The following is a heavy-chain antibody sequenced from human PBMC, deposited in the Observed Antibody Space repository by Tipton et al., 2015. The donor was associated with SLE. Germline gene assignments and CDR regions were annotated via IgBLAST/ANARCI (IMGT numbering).Heavy chain of an antibody. CDR1: GFTFSNYA. Sequence: SLRLSCAASGFTFSNYAMHWVRQAPGKGLEWVAVISYDGSNKYYADSVKGRFTISRDNSKNTLYLQMNSLRAEDTAVYYCARGEWLHLFDYWGQGTLVTVSS. J-gene: IGHJ4*02. CDR3: ARGEWLHLFDY. CDR2: ISYDGSNK. D-gene: IGHD5-24*01. V-gene: IGHV3-30-3*01.